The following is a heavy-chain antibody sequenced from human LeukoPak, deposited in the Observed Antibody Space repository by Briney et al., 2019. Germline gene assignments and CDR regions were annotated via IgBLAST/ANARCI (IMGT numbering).Heavy chain of an antibody. CDR3: AGDSYGFDY. D-gene: IGHD5-18*01. J-gene: IGHJ4*02. Sequence: PSETLSLTCAVYGGSFSGYYWSWICQPPGKGLEWIGEINHSGSTNYNPSLKSRVTISVDTSKNQSSLNLRSVTAADTAVYYCAGDSYGFDYWGQGILVTVSS. CDR1: GGSFSGYY. CDR2: INHSGST. V-gene: IGHV4-34*01.